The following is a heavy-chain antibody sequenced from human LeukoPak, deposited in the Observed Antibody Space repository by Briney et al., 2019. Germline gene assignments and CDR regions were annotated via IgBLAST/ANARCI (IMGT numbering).Heavy chain of an antibody. J-gene: IGHJ4*02. CDR1: GGSISSNNW. Sequence: SETLSLTCAVSGGSISSNNWWGWVRQPPGKGLEWIGEIYHSGSPNYNPSLKSRVTISLDKSRNHFSLNLSSVTAADTAVYYCVRVNINNWHSCDYWGQGTLVTVSS. D-gene: IGHD1-1*01. V-gene: IGHV4-4*02. CDR3: VRVNINNWHSCDY. CDR2: IYHSGSP.